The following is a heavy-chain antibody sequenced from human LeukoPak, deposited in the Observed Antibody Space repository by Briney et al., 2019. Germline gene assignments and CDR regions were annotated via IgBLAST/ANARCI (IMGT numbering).Heavy chain of an antibody. J-gene: IGHJ5*02. D-gene: IGHD7-27*01. CDR3: AKDLRNWLTGPGNWFDP. V-gene: IGHV3-23*01. CDR1: GFSLISHA. CDR2: INENGARA. Sequence: GGSLRLSCAASGFSLISHAMSWVRQAPGKGLEWVSGINENGARADYADSVKGRFTISADSSRNTLYLQMSSLRAEDTAVYFCAKDLRNWLTGPGNWFDPWGQGTLVTVFS.